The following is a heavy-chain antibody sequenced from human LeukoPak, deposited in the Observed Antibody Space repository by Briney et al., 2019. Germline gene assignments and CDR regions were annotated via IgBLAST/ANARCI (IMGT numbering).Heavy chain of an antibody. V-gene: IGHV1-18*01. CDR2: ISAYNGNA. Sequence: GASVKVSCKASGYTFTSYGISWVRQAPGQGLEWMGWISAYNGNANYAQKLQGRVTMTTDTSTSTAYMELRSLRSGDTAVYYCARGPHIVVVTPILHYFDYWGQGTLVTVSS. CDR1: GYTFTSYG. J-gene: IGHJ4*02. D-gene: IGHD2-21*02. CDR3: ARGPHIVVVTPILHYFDY.